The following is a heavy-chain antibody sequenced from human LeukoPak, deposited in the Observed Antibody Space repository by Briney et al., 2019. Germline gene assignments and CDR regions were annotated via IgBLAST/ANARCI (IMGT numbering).Heavy chain of an antibody. CDR1: GGSISSSSYY. CDR2: IYYSGST. Sequence: PSETLSLTCTVSGGSISSSSYYWGWIRQPPGKGLEWIGSIYYSGSTYYNPSLKSRVTISVDTSKNQFSLKLSSVTAADTAVYYCARSSTPGYSYGSVGGQSYTDYWGQGTLVTVSS. V-gene: IGHV4-39*01. D-gene: IGHD5-18*01. CDR3: ARSSTPGYSYGSVGGQSYTDY. J-gene: IGHJ4*02.